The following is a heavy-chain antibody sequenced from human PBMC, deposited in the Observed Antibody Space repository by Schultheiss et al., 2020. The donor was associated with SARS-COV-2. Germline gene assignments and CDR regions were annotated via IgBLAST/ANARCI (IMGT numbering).Heavy chain of an antibody. Sequence: SVKVSCKASGYTFTSYYMHWVRQAPGQGLEWMGGIIPIFGTANYAQKFQGRVTITADKSTSTAYMELSSLRSEDTAVYYCASAGDYGDYVWISYWGQGTLVTVSS. D-gene: IGHD4-17*01. CDR1: GYTFTSYY. CDR2: IIPIFGTA. V-gene: IGHV1-69*06. J-gene: IGHJ4*02. CDR3: ASAGDYGDYVWISY.